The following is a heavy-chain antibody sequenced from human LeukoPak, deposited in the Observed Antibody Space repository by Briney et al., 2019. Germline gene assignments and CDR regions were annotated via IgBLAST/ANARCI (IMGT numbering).Heavy chain of an antibody. CDR1: GYSIRSGYQ. V-gene: IGHV4-38-2*02. CDR3: ARSELNDYSRY. D-gene: IGHD4-11*01. Sequence: SETLSLTCSVSGYSIRSGYQWGWIRQPPGKGLEWMGSINYSGSTYDNPSLRSRVTMSLDMSKNQFYLKLNSVTAADTAIYYCARSELNDYSRYWGQGILVIVSS. CDR2: INYSGST. J-gene: IGHJ4*02.